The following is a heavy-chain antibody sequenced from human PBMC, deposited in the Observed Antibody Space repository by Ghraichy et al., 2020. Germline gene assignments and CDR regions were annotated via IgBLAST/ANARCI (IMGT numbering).Heavy chain of an antibody. D-gene: IGHD2-15*01. CDR1: GFTFSSYE. CDR2: ISSSGSTI. CDR3: ARSMVVAATPFYFDY. V-gene: IGHV3-48*03. Sequence: GGSLRLSCAASGFTFSSYEMNWVRQAPGKGLEWVSYISSSGSTIYYADSVKGRFTISRDNAKNSLYLQMNSLRAEDTAVYYCARSMVVAATPFYFDYWGQGTLVTVSS. J-gene: IGHJ4*02.